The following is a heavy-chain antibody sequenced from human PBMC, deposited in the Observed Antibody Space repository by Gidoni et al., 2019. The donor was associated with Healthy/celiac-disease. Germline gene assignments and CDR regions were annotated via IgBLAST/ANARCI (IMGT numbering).Heavy chain of an antibody. CDR3: ARGRKKRIAAAGTLGGAFDI. J-gene: IGHJ3*02. D-gene: IGHD6-13*01. Sequence: QVQLQQWGAGLLQPSATLSPSCAVYGGSFSGSYWSWIRPPPGKGLEWLGEINHRGSTNYNPSLKSRVTISVDTSKNQFSLKLSSVTAADTAVYYCARGRKKRIAAAGTLGGAFDIWGQGTMVTVSS. CDR2: INHRGST. V-gene: IGHV4-34*01. CDR1: GGSFSGSY.